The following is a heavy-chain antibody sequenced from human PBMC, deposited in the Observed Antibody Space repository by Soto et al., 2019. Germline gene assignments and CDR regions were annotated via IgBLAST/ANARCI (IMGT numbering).Heavy chain of an antibody. V-gene: IGHV4-39*01. Sequence: SATLSLTCTVSGGSISSSSYYWGWIRQPPGKGLEWIGNIYYSGITYYNPSLTSRVTISVDTSKNQFSLKLSSVTAADTAVYYCARRLGVYYYYGMDVWGQGTTVTVSS. D-gene: IGHD3-9*01. J-gene: IGHJ6*02. CDR3: ARRLGVYYYYGMDV. CDR2: IYYSGIT. CDR1: GGSISSSSYY.